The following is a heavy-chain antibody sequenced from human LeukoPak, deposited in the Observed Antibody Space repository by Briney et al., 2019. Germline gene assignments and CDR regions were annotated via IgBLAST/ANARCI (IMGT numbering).Heavy chain of an antibody. Sequence: PGGSLRLSCAASGFTFSDYYMSWIRQAPGKGLEWVSAISGSGGSTYYADSVKGRFTISRDNSKNTLYLQMNSLRAEDTAVYYCAKTSSSWYFSWFDPWGQGTLVTVSS. CDR3: AKTSSSWYFSWFDP. CDR2: ISGSGGST. D-gene: IGHD6-13*01. J-gene: IGHJ5*02. CDR1: GFTFSDYY. V-gene: IGHV3-23*01.